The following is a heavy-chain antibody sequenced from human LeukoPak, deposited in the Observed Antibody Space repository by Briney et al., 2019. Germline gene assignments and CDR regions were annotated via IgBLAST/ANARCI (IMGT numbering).Heavy chain of an antibody. CDR2: ICWDSHII. J-gene: IGHJ4*02. CDR1: GFTFNDYA. D-gene: IGHD3-22*01. V-gene: IGHV3-9*01. CDR3: AKDRDSSGFPPYFDY. Sequence: PGGSLRLSCAASGFTFNDYAMHWVRQAPGEGLEWVSGICWDSHIIGYADTVQGRFTIARHNARNSLSLQMNSLRAEDTAFYYCAKDRDSSGFPPYFDYWGQGILVTVSS.